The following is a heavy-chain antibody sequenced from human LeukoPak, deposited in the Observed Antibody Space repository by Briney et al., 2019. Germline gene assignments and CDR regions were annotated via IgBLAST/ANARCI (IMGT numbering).Heavy chain of an antibody. J-gene: IGHJ3*02. CDR2: INPSGGST. CDR3: ARAGVWDYDDSSGYHNGAFDI. D-gene: IGHD3-22*01. V-gene: IGHV1-46*01. CDR1: GYTFTSYY. Sequence: ASVKVSCKASGYTFTSYYMHWVRQAPGQGLEWMGIINPSGGSTSYAQKFQGRVTMTRDTSTSTVYMELSRLRSDDTAVYYCARAGVWDYDDSSGYHNGAFDIWGQGTMVTVSS.